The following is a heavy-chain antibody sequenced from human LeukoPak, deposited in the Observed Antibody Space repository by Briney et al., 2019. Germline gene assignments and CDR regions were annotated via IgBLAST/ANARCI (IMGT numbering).Heavy chain of an antibody. CDR1: GGSISSDH. CDR3: ARTYCRGGSCHFDY. D-gene: IGHD2-15*01. CDR2: IFYSGST. V-gene: IGHV4-59*08. J-gene: IGHJ4*02. Sequence: SETLSLTCTVSGGSISSDHWNWIRQPPGKGLEWIGCIFYSGSTDSNPSLKSRVTISVDTSKNQISLKLSSVTAADTAVYYCARTYCRGGSCHFDYWGQGTLVTVSS.